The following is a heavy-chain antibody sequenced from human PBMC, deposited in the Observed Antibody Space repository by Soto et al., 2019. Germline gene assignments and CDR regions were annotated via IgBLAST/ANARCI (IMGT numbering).Heavy chain of an antibody. CDR1: GFTFSSYA. CDR3: AKTLTSVTNFDY. CDR2: IGVSGER. D-gene: IGHD4-4*01. V-gene: IGHV3-23*01. J-gene: IGHJ4*02. Sequence: GGSLRLSCAASGFTFSSYAMTWVRQAPGNGLEWVSSIGVSGERYYADSVKGRFTISRDNSKNKLYLQMNSLRAEDTALYYCAKTLTSVTNFDYWGQGTLVTVSS.